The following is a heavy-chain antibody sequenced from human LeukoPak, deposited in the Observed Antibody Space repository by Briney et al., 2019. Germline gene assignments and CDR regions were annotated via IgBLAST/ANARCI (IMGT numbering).Heavy chain of an antibody. J-gene: IGHJ6*02. V-gene: IGHV3-23*01. CDR2: FSGSGGST. CDR3: ATLEYCSGDSCYTPTWYYGIDV. D-gene: IGHD2-15*01. CDR1: GFTFSSCA. Sequence: PGGPLRLSCAASGFTFSSCAMSWVRQAPGKGLEWVSAFSGSGGSTYYADSVKGRFTISRDNSKNTLYLQMNSLRAEDTAVYYCATLEYCSGDSCYTPTWYYGIDVWGQGTTVTVSS.